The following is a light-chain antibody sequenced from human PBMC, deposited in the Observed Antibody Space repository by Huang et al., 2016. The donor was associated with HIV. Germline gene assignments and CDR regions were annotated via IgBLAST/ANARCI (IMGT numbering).Light chain of an antibody. CDR3: QQRSNWRIT. CDR2: DAS. V-gene: IGKV3-11*01. J-gene: IGKJ4*01. Sequence: EIVLTQSPATLSLSPGERATLSCRASQSVNSYLAWYQQKPGQAPRLLIYDASNRATGIPARFSGSGSGTDFTLTSSSLEPEDFAVYYCQQRSNWRITFGGGTKVEIK. CDR1: QSVNSY.